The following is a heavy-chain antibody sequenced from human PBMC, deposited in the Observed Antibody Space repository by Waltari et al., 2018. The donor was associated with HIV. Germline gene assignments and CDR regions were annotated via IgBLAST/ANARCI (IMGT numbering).Heavy chain of an antibody. J-gene: IGHJ4*02. D-gene: IGHD4-17*01. V-gene: IGHV3-15*05. CDR2: IKSKGGGETK. CDR3: IAMSRETTLDF. CDR1: GFGFGPTW. Sequence: EVYLEESGGGVVKPGESLRLSCVGSGFGFGPTWLTWVRQAPGKGLEWVGRIKSKGGGETKDYGSPVKGRFTIPRDDGKKTWYLHMTILKTEDTGLYYCIAMSRETTLDFWGQGIPVTVSS.